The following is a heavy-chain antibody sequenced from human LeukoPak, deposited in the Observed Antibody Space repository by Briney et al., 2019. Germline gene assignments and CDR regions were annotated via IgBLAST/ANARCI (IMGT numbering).Heavy chain of an antibody. Sequence: WASVKVSCKASGYIFTSYDINWVRQATGQGLEWMGWMNPDSGNTYYAQRFQGRVTMTRNTSISTAYMELSSLRFDDTAVYYCARGHMVVTPTHWFDPWGQGTLVTVSS. CDR1: GYIFTSYD. CDR2: MNPDSGNT. D-gene: IGHD4-23*01. CDR3: ARGHMVVTPTHWFDP. V-gene: IGHV1-8*01. J-gene: IGHJ5*02.